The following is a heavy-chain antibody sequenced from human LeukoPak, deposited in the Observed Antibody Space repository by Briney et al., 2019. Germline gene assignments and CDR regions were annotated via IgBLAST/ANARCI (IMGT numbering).Heavy chain of an antibody. D-gene: IGHD4-23*01. J-gene: IGHJ4*02. CDR1: GGSISSGGYC. CDR3: ARGDYGGNSGRIDY. CDR2: IYHSGST. V-gene: IGHV4-30-2*01. Sequence: SQTLSLTCTVSGGSISSGGYCWSWIRQPPGKGLEWIGYIYHSGSTYYNPSLKSRVTISVDRSKNQFSLKLSSVTAADTAVYYCARGDYGGNSGRIDYWGQGTLVTVSS.